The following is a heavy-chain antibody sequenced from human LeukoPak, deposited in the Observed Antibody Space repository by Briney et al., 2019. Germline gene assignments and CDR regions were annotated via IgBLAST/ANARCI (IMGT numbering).Heavy chain of an antibody. D-gene: IGHD5-18*01. J-gene: IGHJ3*02. CDR3: ARRTAMHAFDI. V-gene: IGHV4-34*01. CDR2: INHSGST. Sequence: TSETLSLTCTVSGGSISSYYWSWIRQPAGKGLEWIGEINHSGSTNYNPSLKSRVTISVDTSKNQFSLKLSSVTAADTAVYYCARRTAMHAFDIWGQGTMVTVSS. CDR1: GGSISSYY.